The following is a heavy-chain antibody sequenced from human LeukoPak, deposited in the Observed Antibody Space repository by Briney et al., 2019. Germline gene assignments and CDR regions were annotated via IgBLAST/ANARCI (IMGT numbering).Heavy chain of an antibody. CDR2: INIGGTNT. CDR3: ATDGAGFDT. V-gene: IGHV3-11*01. J-gene: IGHJ5*02. Sequence: PGGSLRLYCAASGLTFSGYYMSWIRQAPGKGLEWLSYINIGGTNTHYADSVKGRFTISRDNAKKSLYLEMTNLRAEDTAVYYCATDGAGFDTWGQGVLVTVSS. CDR1: GLTFSGYY.